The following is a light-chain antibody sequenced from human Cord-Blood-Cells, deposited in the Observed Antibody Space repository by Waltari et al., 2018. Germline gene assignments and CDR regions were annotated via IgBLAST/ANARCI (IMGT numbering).Light chain of an antibody. V-gene: IGLV2-14*01. Sequence: QSALTQPASVSGSPGQSITISCTGTSSDVGGYNYVSWYQQHPGKAPKLMVYDVSKRPSGISNRFSGSRSGTTASLTISGLQAEDEADYDCSSYTSSSTFVFGTGTKVTVL. CDR2: DVS. J-gene: IGLJ1*01. CDR1: SSDVGGYNY. CDR3: SSYTSSSTFV.